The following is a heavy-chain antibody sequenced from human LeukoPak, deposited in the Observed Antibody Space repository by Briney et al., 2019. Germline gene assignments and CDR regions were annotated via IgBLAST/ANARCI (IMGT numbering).Heavy chain of an antibody. Sequence: SVKVSCKASGGTFSSYAVSWVRLTPGQGLEWLGGIIPVFGTTTYAQKFQAKVTMTADKSTNTAYLEISSLTSDDTAVYYCARRSPGDSSNFYAVLQYWGQGTQVTVST. V-gene: IGHV1-69*06. CDR2: IIPVFGTT. D-gene: IGHD3-22*01. J-gene: IGHJ4*02. CDR1: GGTFSSYA. CDR3: ARRSPGDSSNFYAVLQY.